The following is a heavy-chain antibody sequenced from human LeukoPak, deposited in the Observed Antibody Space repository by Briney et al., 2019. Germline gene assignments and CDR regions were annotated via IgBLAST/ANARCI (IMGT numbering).Heavy chain of an antibody. CDR1: GGSISSYY. D-gene: IGHD2-15*01. CDR2: IYYSGST. J-gene: IGHJ3*02. V-gene: IGHV4-59*01. CDR3: ARESYCSGGSCYEEGAFDI. Sequence: SETLSLTCTVSGGSISSYYWSWIRQPPGKGLEWIGYIYYSGSTNYNPSLKSRVTISVDTSKNQFSLQLSSVTAADTAVYYCARESYCSGGSCYEEGAFDIWGQGTMVTVSS.